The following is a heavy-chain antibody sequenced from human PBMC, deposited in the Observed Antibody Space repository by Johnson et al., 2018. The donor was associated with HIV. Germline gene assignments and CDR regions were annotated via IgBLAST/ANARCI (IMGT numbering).Heavy chain of an antibody. Sequence: QVQLVESGGGLVQPGGSLRLSCAASGFTFSSYAMHWVRQAPGKGLEWVAVISYDGSNKYLADSVKGRFTISRDNSKNTLYRQMNSLRAEDMAVYYCARSQTGTSARGAFDIWGQGTMVTVSS. CDR3: ARSQTGTSARGAFDI. CDR2: ISYDGSNK. V-gene: IGHV3-30*04. D-gene: IGHD1-1*01. J-gene: IGHJ3*02. CDR1: GFTFSSYA.